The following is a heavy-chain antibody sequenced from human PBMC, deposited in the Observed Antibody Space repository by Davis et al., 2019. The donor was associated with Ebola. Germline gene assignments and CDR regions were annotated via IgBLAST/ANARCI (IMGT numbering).Heavy chain of an antibody. J-gene: IGHJ6*04. CDR2: ISYDGSNK. CDR1: GFTFSSYG. V-gene: IGHV3-30*03. Sequence: PGGSLRLSCAASGFTFSSYGMHWVRQAPGKGLEWVAVISYDGSNKYYADSVKGRFTISRDNSKNTLYLQMNSLRAEDTAVYYCARVRYGSSRGGGYYYGMDVWGKGTTVTVSS. D-gene: IGHD6-6*01. CDR3: ARVRYGSSRGGGYYYGMDV.